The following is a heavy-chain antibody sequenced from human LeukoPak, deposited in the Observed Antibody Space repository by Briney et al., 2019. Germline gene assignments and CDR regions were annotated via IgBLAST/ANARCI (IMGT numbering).Heavy chain of an antibody. Sequence: ETLSLTCAVYGGSFSGYYWSWIRQPPGKGLEWVSSISSSSSYIYYADSVKGRFTISRDNAKNSLYLQMNSLRAEDTAIYYCARVNNAFDIWGQGTMVTVSS. CDR1: GGSFSGYY. CDR2: ISSSSSYI. CDR3: ARVNNAFDI. J-gene: IGHJ3*02. V-gene: IGHV3-21*01.